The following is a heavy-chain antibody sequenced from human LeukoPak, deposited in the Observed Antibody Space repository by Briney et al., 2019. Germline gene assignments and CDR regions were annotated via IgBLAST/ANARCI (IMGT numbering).Heavy chain of an antibody. CDR3: ARDGAAMEWFDP. V-gene: IGHV3-21*01. D-gene: IGHD2-2*01. J-gene: IGHJ5*02. CDR1: GFTFSSYS. CDR2: ISSSSSYI. Sequence: GGSLRLSCAASGFTFSSYSMNWVRQAPGKGLGWVSSISSSSSYIYYADSVKGRFTISRDNAKNSLYLQMNSLRAEDTAVYYCARDGAAMEWFDPWGQGTLVTVSS.